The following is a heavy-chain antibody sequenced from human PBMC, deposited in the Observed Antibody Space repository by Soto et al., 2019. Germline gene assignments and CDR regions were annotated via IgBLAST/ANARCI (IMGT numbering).Heavy chain of an antibody. CDR2: ISGSGGST. V-gene: IGHV3-23*01. CDR1: GFTVSSYA. Sequence: EVQLLESGGGLVQPGGSLRLSCAASGFTVSSYAMSWVRQAPEKGLEWVSGISGSGGSTYYADSVKGRFTISRDNSKNTLYLQMNSLRAEDTAVYYCAKVMVKNWFDPWGQGTLVTVSS. J-gene: IGHJ5*02. CDR3: AKVMVKNWFDP. D-gene: IGHD5-18*01.